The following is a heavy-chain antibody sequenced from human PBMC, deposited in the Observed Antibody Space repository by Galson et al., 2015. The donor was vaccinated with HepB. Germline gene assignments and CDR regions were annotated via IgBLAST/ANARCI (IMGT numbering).Heavy chain of an antibody. CDR3: ATAVAATRYLQH. Sequence: SLRLSCAASGFSFSNYVMSWVRQAPGKGLEWVSLISVNGDSAYYAGSVKGRFTISRDNSKNAQYLQMNSLRAEDTAVYYCATAVAATRYLQHWGQGTLVTVSS. D-gene: IGHD6-19*01. CDR1: GFSFSNYV. CDR2: ISVNGDSA. V-gene: IGHV3-23*01. J-gene: IGHJ1*01.